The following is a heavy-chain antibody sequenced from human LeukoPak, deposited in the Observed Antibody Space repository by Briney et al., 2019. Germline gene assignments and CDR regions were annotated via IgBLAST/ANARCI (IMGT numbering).Heavy chain of an antibody. CDR1: GWTFSNYW. CDR3: ARDRVVNSYFDL. CDR2: IDQDWSEK. V-gene: IGHV3-7*05. Sequence: GVSLRLSCAASGWTFSNYWMRWVRQAPGKRLEWVANIDQDWSEKYYVDSVKGRFTISRNNARNSLYLQMNSLRAEDTAVYYGARDRVVNSYFDLWGRGTLVTASS. J-gene: IGHJ2*01. D-gene: IGHD3-10*01.